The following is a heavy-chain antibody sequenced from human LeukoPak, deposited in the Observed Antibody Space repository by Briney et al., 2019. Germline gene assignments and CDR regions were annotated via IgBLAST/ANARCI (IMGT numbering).Heavy chain of an antibody. CDR2: IYYSGST. CDR3: ARTAGAAAGTRRFDY. CDR1: GGSISSHY. J-gene: IGHJ4*02. V-gene: IGHV4-59*11. D-gene: IGHD6-13*01. Sequence: SETLSLTCTVSGGSISSHYWSWIRQPPGKGLEWIGYIYYSGSTNYNPSLKSRVTISVDTSKNQFSLKLSSVTAADTAVYYCARTAGAAAGTRRFDYWGQGTLVTVSS.